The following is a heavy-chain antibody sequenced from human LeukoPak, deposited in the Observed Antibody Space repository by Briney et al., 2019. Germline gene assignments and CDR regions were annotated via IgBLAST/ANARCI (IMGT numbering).Heavy chain of an antibody. J-gene: IGHJ4*01. Sequence: SETLSLTCTVSGGSIGTYSHYWGWVRQAPGKGLEWIGSIYYTGSTYYNPSLKSRVTISVDTSKNQFSLKLTSVTAADTAVYYCARAPGTTFDYWGHGNMVTVSS. V-gene: IGHV4-39*01. CDR2: IYYTGST. CDR3: ARAPGTTFDY. D-gene: IGHD4-17*01. CDR1: GGSIGTYSHY.